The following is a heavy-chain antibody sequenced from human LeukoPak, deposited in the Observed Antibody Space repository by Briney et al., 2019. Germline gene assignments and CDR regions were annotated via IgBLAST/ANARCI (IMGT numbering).Heavy chain of an antibody. CDR3: ARRGRTTVTTNWFDP. CDR2: IYDSGST. D-gene: IGHD4-17*01. J-gene: IGHJ5*02. Sequence: SETLSLTCTVSGGSIRSSYYYWGWIRQPPGKGLEWIGSIYDSGSTYYNPSLKSRVTISVDTSKNQFSLRLSSVTAADTAVYYCARRGRTTVTTNWFDPWGQGALVTVSS. CDR1: GGSIRSSYYY. V-gene: IGHV4-39*07.